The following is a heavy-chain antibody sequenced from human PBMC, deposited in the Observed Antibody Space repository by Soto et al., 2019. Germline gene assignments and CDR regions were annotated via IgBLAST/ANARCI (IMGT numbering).Heavy chain of an antibody. D-gene: IGHD6-19*01. CDR3: TRDQIPPGWYDY. Sequence: QVQLVQSGAEVKKPGASVKVSCKASGYTFTSYGIIWVRQAPGQGLEWMGWVSAYNGNTNYAQKLQGRVTMTTDTTTSTDYMEMRSLRSDDTAGYYCTRDQIPPGWYDYWGQGTLVTVSS. J-gene: IGHJ4*02. V-gene: IGHV1-18*01. CDR2: VSAYNGNT. CDR1: GYTFTSYG.